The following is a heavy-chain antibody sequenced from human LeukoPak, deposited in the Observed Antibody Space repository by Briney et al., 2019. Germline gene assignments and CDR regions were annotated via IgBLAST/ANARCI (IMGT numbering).Heavy chain of an antibody. V-gene: IGHV1-18*01. CDR2: ISAYNGNT. CDR3: AREAAGYRGDY. J-gene: IGHJ4*02. CDR1: GYSFSSYG. D-gene: IGHD6-13*01. Sequence: ASVKVSCKASGYSFSSYGISWVRQAPGQGLEWMGWISAYNGNTNYAQKLQGRLTMTTDTPTSTAYMELRSLRSDDTAVYYCAREAAGYRGDYWGQGTLVTVSS.